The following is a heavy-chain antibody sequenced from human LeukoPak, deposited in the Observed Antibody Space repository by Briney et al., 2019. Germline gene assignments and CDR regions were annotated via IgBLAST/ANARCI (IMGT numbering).Heavy chain of an antibody. CDR2: IYTSGST. CDR1: GFTVSSNY. CDR3: TKGLWAGVSAARD. J-gene: IGHJ4*02. Sequence: GGSLRLPCAASGFTVSSNYMSWVRQAPGKGLEWVSVIYTSGSTYYADSVKGRFTISRDNSQNTLYLQMNSLRAEDTAVYYCTKGLWAGVSAARDWGQGALVTVSS. D-gene: IGHD2-8*01. V-gene: IGHV3-66*01.